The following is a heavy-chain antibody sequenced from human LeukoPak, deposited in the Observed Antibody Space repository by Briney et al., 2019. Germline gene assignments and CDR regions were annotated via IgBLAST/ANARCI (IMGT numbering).Heavy chain of an antibody. J-gene: IGHJ4*02. Sequence: SETLSLTCAVYGGSYSGYYWSWIRQPPGKGLEWIGEINHSGSTNYNPSLKSRVTISVDTSKNQFSLELSSVTAADTAVYYCATSTTVTTFDYWGQGTLVTVSS. D-gene: IGHD4-11*01. CDR2: INHSGST. CDR3: ATSTTVTTFDY. V-gene: IGHV4-34*01. CDR1: GGSYSGYY.